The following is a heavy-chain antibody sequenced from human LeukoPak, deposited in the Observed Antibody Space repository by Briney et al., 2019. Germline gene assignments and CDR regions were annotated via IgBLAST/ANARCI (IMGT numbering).Heavy chain of an antibody. CDR2: MNPNSGNT. Sequence: GASVKVSCKASGYTFTSYDINWVRQATGQGLEWMGWMNPNSGNTGYAQKFQGRVTMTRNTSISTAYMELSSLRSEDTAVYYCARRKIHSGYDWVFDYWSQGTLVTVSS. D-gene: IGHD5-12*01. CDR3: ARRKIHSGYDWVFDY. V-gene: IGHV1-8*01. CDR1: GYTFTSYD. J-gene: IGHJ4*02.